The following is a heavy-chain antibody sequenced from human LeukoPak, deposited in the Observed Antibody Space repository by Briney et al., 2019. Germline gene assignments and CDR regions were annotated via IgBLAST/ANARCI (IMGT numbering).Heavy chain of an antibody. Sequence: GRSLRLSCAASGFTFSSYSMNWVRQAPGKGLEWVSYISSSTIYYADSVKGRFTISRDNAKNSLYLQMNSLRAEDTAVYYCARDGGYDYGDYCFDYWGQGTLVTVSS. CDR3: ARDGGYDYGDYCFDY. J-gene: IGHJ4*02. CDR1: GFTFSSYS. V-gene: IGHV3-48*01. CDR2: ISSSTI. D-gene: IGHD4-17*01.